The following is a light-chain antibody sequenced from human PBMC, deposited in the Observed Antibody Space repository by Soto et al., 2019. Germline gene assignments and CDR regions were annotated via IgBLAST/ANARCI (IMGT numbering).Light chain of an antibody. Sequence: EIVLTQSPGTLSLSPGERATLSCRASQGVSSTLAWYQQKPGQAPRLLIYGASTRATGIPARFSGSGSGTEFTLTISSLQSEDFAVYYCQQYNNWPVTFGQGTRLEIK. CDR1: QGVSST. V-gene: IGKV3-15*01. CDR3: QQYNNWPVT. J-gene: IGKJ5*01. CDR2: GAS.